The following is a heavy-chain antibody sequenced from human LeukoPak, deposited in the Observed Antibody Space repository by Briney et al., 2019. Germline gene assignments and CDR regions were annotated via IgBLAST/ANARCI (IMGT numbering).Heavy chain of an antibody. CDR2: INPNSGDT. Sequence: ASVKVSCRASGYTFTGYYMHWVRQAPGQGLEWMGRINPNSGDTNYAQKFQGRVTMTRDTSITTAYLELSGLRSDDTALFYCAREATTLPSPLSYWGQGTLVTVSS. D-gene: IGHD4-17*01. V-gene: IGHV1-2*06. CDR3: AREATTLPSPLSY. J-gene: IGHJ4*02. CDR1: GYTFTGYY.